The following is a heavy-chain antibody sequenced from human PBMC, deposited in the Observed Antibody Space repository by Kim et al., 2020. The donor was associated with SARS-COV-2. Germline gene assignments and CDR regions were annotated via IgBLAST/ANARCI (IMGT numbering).Heavy chain of an antibody. D-gene: IGHD4-17*01. J-gene: IGHJ4*02. Sequence: ASVKVSCKASGYTFTSYDINWVRQATGQGLEWMGWMNPNSGNTGYAQKFQGRVTMTRNTSISTAYMELSSLRSEDTAVYYCARGHYSDYGKELYFDYWGQGTLVTVSS. CDR2: MNPNSGNT. CDR1: GYTFTSYD. V-gene: IGHV1-8*01. CDR3: ARGHYSDYGKELYFDY.